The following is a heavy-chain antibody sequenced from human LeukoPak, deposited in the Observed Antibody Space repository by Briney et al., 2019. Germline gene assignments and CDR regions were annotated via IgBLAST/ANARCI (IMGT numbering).Heavy chain of an antibody. CDR2: IDQSGTT. V-gene: IGHV4-34*01. J-gene: IGHJ4*02. D-gene: IGHD3-10*01. CDR1: GFTFSSYA. CDR3: ARVPHYYFGYGYFGT. Sequence: PGGSLRLSCAASGFTFSSYAMSWVRQAPGKGLEWIGEIDQSGTTNYNPSLKSRVTISIDTSKKQFSLTLTSMTAADTAVYYCARVPHYYFGYGYFGTWGQGTRVTVSS.